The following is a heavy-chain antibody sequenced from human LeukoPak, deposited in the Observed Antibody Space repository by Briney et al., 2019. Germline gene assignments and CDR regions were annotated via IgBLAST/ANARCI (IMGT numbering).Heavy chain of an antibody. CDR3: ARRRYYDGSGYLE. V-gene: IGHV4-39*01. Sequence: PSETLSLTCAVSGDSFSRSDSYWDWSRQPPGKGVEWSGTIYYSGRTYYSPSLKRGVTMSENPTNNQFSLNLRSVTAADTALYYCARRRYYDGSGYLEWGQGTLLRVSS. J-gene: IGHJ1*01. CDR1: GDSFSRSDSY. D-gene: IGHD3-22*01. CDR2: IYYSGRT.